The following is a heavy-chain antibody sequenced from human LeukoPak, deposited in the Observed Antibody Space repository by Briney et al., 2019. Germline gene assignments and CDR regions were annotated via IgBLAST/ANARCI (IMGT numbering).Heavy chain of an antibody. D-gene: IGHD6-19*01. CDR1: GFTFSSYG. CDR2: ISGSGSST. V-gene: IGHV3-23*01. CDR3: AKTMASGWYWFDY. J-gene: IGHJ5*01. Sequence: GSLRLSCAASGFTFSSYGMSWVRQAPGKGLEWVSAISGSGSSTYYADSVKGRFTISRDNSKNTLYLQMNSLRAEDTAVYYCAKTMASGWYWFDYWGQGTLVTVSS.